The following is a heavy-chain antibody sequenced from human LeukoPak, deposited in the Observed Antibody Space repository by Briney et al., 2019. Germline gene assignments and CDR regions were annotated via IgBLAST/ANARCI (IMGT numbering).Heavy chain of an antibody. CDR3: ARGITGTSFSFSRKRTHFDY. Sequence: TLSXTCXVSGGSISSYYWSWIRQPPGKGLEWIGYIYYSGSTNYNPSLKSRVTISVDTSKNQFSLKLSSVTAADTAVYYCARGITGTSFSFSRKRTHFDYWGQGTLVTVSS. J-gene: IGHJ4*02. CDR2: IYYSGST. V-gene: IGHV4-59*01. CDR1: GGSISSYY. D-gene: IGHD1-20*01.